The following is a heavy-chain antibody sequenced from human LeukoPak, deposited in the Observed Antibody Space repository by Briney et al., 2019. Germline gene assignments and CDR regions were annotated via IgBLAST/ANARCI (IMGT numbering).Heavy chain of an antibody. Sequence: PGGSLRLSCAASGFTFSSYGMHWVRQAPGKGLEWVAVIWYDGSNKYYADSVKGRFTISRDNSKNTLYLQMNSLRAEDTAVYYCAREPPGFLESNFDYWGQGTLVTVSS. J-gene: IGHJ4*02. CDR2: IWYDGSNK. V-gene: IGHV3-33*01. D-gene: IGHD3-3*01. CDR1: GFTFSSYG. CDR3: AREPPGFLESNFDY.